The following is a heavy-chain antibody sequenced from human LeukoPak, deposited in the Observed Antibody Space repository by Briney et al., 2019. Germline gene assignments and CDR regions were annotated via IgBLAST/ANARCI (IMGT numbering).Heavy chain of an antibody. CDR3: AKVGCGGDCYPYYFDY. V-gene: IGHV3-33*06. D-gene: IGHD2-21*02. J-gene: IGHJ4*02. CDR1: GFTFSSYG. CDR2: IWYDGSNK. Sequence: GGSLRLSYAASGFTFSSYGMHWVRQAPGKGLEWVAVIWYDGSNKYYADSVKGRFTISRDNSKNTLYLQMNSLRAEDTAVYYCAKVGCGGDCYPYYFDYWGQGTLVTVSS.